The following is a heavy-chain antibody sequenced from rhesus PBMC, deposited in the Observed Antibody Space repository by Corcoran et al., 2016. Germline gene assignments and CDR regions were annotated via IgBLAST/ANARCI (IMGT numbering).Heavy chain of an antibody. CDR3: AKVGDWGDYYVDY. CDR1: GFTFSSYW. J-gene: IGHJ4*01. Sequence: EVQLVESGGGLAKPGGSLRLSCAASGFTFSSYWMNWVRQTPGMGLEWISAINSGWGSTYYAESVKGRLTISEDNSKNTLSLQMNSLRAEDTAVYYCAKVGDWGDYYVDYWGQGVLVTVSS. D-gene: IGHD3-34*01. CDR2: INSGWGST. V-gene: IGHV3S42*01.